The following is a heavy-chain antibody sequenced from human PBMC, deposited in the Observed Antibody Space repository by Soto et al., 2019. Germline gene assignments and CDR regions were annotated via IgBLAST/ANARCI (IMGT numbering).Heavy chain of an antibody. V-gene: IGHV4-31*03. J-gene: IGHJ4*02. D-gene: IGHD5-18*01. CDR2: IYYSGST. Sequence: QVQLQESGPGLVKPSQTLSLTCTVSGGSISSGGYYWSWIRQHPGKGLEWIGYIYYSGSTAYNPSLNSRVTISVETSKNQFSLKLRSVTAADTDVYYCAREDTAMVNRVDYWGQGTLVTVSS. CDR1: GGSISSGGYY. CDR3: AREDTAMVNRVDY.